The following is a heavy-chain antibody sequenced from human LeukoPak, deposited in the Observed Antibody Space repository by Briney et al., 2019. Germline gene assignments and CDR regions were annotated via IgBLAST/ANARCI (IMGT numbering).Heavy chain of an antibody. D-gene: IGHD3-22*01. CDR3: AREGYYYDSSGRFDY. CDR1: GFTVSSNY. Sequence: PGGSLRLSXAASGFTVSSNYMSWVCQAPGKGLEWVSVIYSGGSTYYADSVKGRFTISRDNSKNTLYLQMNSLRAEDTAVYYCAREGYYYDSSGRFDYWGQGTLVTVSS. CDR2: IYSGGST. J-gene: IGHJ4*02. V-gene: IGHV3-53*01.